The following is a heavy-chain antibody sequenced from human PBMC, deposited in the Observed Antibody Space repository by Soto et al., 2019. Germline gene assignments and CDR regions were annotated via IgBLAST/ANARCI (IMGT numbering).Heavy chain of an antibody. CDR2: IYYSGST. V-gene: IGHV4-59*01. D-gene: IGHD6-19*01. Sequence: ETLSLTCTVSGGSISSYYWSWIRQPPGKGLEWIGYIYYSGSTNYNPSLKSRVTISVDTSKNQFSLKLSSVTAADTAVYYCVRGYGSGWSSGFDYWGQGTLVTVSS. CDR1: GGSISSYY. J-gene: IGHJ4*02. CDR3: VRGYGSGWSSGFDY.